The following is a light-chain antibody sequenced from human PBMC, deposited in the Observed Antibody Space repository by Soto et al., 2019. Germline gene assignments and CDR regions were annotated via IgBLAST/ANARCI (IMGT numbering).Light chain of an antibody. J-gene: IGKJ2*01. Sequence: DLQMTQSPYSLSASVGDRVTITCRASQSISSNLNWYQQKPGKAPNHLIYGASRLQSGVPSRFSGSGSGTDFTLIISSLQPEDFATYYSQQSYSTPRTFGQGTKLEIK. CDR2: GAS. CDR3: QQSYSTPRT. CDR1: QSISSN. V-gene: IGKV1-39*01.